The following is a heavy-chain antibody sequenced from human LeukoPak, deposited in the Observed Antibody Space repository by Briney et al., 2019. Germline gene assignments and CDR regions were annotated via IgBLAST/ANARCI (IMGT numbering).Heavy chain of an antibody. V-gene: IGHV3-23*01. CDR1: GFTFSGFA. CDR2: ISGSGDNT. J-gene: IGHJ6*01. CDR3: AKMKGHPLPKYYMDV. D-gene: IGHD1-26*01. Sequence: GGSLRLSCAASGFTFSGFAMSWARRTPGKGLEWVSGISGSGDNTLYADSVKGRFTISRDNSKNTLYLEMNSLRAEDTAIYYCAKMKGHPLPKYYMDVWGQGTTVTVSS.